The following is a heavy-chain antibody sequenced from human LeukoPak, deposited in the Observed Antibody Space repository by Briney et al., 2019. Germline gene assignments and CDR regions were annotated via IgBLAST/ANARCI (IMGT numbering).Heavy chain of an antibody. CDR3: ARGSGSNNWFDP. Sequence: ASVKVSCKVSGYTLTELSMHWVRQAPGKGLEWMGGFDPEDGETIYAQKFQGRVTMTEDTSTDTAYMELSSLRSEDTAVYYCARGSGSNNWFDPWGQGTLVTVSS. D-gene: IGHD3-10*01. CDR2: FDPEDGET. CDR1: GYTLTELS. J-gene: IGHJ5*02. V-gene: IGHV1-24*01.